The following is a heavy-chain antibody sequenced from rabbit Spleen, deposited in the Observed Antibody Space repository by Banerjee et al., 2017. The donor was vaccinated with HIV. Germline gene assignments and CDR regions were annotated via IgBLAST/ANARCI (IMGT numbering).Heavy chain of an antibody. D-gene: IGHD2-1*01. CDR2: IYAGSSGST. Sequence: QEQLEESGGGLVKPEGSLTLTCKASGFSFSDRDVMCWVRQAPGKGLEWIACIYAGSSGSTYYASWAKGRFTISKTSSTTVTLQMTSLTAADTATYFCARDNRYDDFPEYFNLWGPGTLVTVS. CDR3: ARDNRYDDFPEYFNL. V-gene: IGHV1S45*01. J-gene: IGHJ4*01. CDR1: GFSFSDRDV.